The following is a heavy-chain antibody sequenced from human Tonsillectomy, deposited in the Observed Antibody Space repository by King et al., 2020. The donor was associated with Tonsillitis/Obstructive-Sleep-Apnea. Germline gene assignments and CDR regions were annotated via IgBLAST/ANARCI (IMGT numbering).Heavy chain of an antibody. CDR3: ARGVLLDEWLLLPPYTWFDP. CDR1: GYTFTSYY. V-gene: IGHV1-46*01. D-gene: IGHD3-22*01. J-gene: IGHJ5*02. Sequence: QLVQSGAEVKKPGASVKVSCKASGYTFTSYYMHWVRQAPGQGLEWMGIINPSGGSTSYAQKFQGRVTMTRDTSTSTVYMELSSLRSEDTAVYYCARGVLLDEWLLLPPYTWFDPWGQGTLVTVSS. CDR2: INPSGGST.